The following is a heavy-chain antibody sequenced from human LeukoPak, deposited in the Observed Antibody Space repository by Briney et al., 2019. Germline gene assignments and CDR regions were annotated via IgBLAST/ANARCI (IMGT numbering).Heavy chain of an antibody. CDR2: ITTDSRGT. Sequence: GGSLRLSCAGSGFNLSDYSINWIRQSPGKGLEWISYITTDSRGTEYADSVKGRFTVSRDNAKNSVSLQLNSLRVDDTAVYYCARDVAGYVRHHGLDVWGPGATVTVSS. CDR1: GFNLSDYS. J-gene: IGHJ6*02. CDR3: ARDVAGYVRHHGLDV. V-gene: IGHV3-11*05. D-gene: IGHD5-12*01.